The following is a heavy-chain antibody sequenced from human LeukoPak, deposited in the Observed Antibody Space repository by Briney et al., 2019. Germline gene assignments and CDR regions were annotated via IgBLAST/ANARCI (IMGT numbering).Heavy chain of an antibody. CDR3: ARRQVLGTRQTVAAPHFDY. V-gene: IGHV4-4*02. D-gene: IGHD6-19*01. CDR2: IYHSGST. CDR1: GGSISSSNW. Sequence: SETLSLTCAVSGGSISSSNWWSWVRQPPGKGLEWIGEIYHSGSTDYNPSLKSRVTISVDTSKNQFSLKLSSVTAADTAVYYCARRQVLGTRQTVAAPHFDYWGQGTLVTVSS. J-gene: IGHJ4*02.